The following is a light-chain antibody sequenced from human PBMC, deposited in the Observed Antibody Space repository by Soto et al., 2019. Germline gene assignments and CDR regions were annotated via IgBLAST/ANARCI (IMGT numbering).Light chain of an antibody. CDR2: DAS. CDR3: QQYLNVLT. Sequence: DIQMTQSPSSLSASVGDRITITCQASQDIRNHLNWYQQKPGKAPKILIYDASNLEAGVPSGFGGSGSGTDFTFTISSLHREDIATYYCQQYLNVLTFGGGTKVEIK. V-gene: IGKV1-33*01. J-gene: IGKJ4*01. CDR1: QDIRNH.